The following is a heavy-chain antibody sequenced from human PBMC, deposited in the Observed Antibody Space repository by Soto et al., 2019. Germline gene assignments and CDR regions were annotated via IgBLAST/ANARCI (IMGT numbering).Heavy chain of an antibody. J-gene: IGHJ5*02. D-gene: IGHD3-22*01. CDR1: GYTFTSYY. Sequence: GASVKVSCKPSGYTFTSYYIHWVRQAPGQGLEWMGTINPSGGDTTYAQKFQGRVTMTRDTSTSTAYMELSSLRSEDTAVYYCARDWAPPHYYDSSGFEWFDPWGQGTLVTVSS. CDR3: ARDWAPPHYYDSSGFEWFDP. CDR2: INPSGGDT. V-gene: IGHV1-46*01.